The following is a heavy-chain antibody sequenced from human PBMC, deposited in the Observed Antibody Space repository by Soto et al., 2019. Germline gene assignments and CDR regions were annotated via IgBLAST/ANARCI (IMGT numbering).Heavy chain of an antibody. J-gene: IGHJ6*03. CDR3: ARLTRYLLRYYYYYMDV. Sequence: SETLSLTCAVYGGSFSGYYWSWIRQPPGKGLEWIGEINHSGSTNYNPSLKSRVTISVDTSKNQFSLKLSSVTAADTAVYYCARLTRYLLRYYYYYMDVWGKGTTVTVSS. CDR1: GGSFSGYY. CDR2: INHSGST. D-gene: IGHD3-3*01. V-gene: IGHV4-34*01.